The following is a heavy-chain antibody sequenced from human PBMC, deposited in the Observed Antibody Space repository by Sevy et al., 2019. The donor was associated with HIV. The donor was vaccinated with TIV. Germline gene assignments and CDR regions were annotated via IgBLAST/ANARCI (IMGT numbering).Heavy chain of an antibody. CDR2: IKADGNDK. CDR1: GFTFSANW. J-gene: IGHJ4*02. Sequence: GGSLRLSCAASGFTFSANWMNWVRQAPGKGLEWVANIKADGNDKHYVDSVEGRFTISRDNAKNLLFLQMNSLRVEDTAVYYCAYETFGRFESWGQGTLVTVSS. V-gene: IGHV3-7*01. CDR3: AYETFGRFES. D-gene: IGHD3-16*01.